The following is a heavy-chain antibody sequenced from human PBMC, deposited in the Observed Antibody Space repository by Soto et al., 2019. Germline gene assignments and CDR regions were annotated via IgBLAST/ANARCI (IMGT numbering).Heavy chain of an antibody. D-gene: IGHD6-13*01. Sequence: PSETLYLTCAVYGGSFSGYYWSWIRQPPGKGLEWIGEINHSGSTNYNPSLKSRVTISVDTSKNQFSLKLSSVTAADTAVYYCATALREVAAAGTTNWFDPWGQGTLVTVS. CDR1: GGSFSGYY. J-gene: IGHJ5*02. CDR3: ATALREVAAAGTTNWFDP. V-gene: IGHV4-34*01. CDR2: INHSGST.